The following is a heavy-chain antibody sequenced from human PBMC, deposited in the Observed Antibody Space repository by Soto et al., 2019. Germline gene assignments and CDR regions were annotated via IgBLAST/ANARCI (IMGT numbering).Heavy chain of an antibody. D-gene: IGHD3-16*01. CDR1: GFTVTNTW. CDR2: IKSRTDGGIT. J-gene: IGHJ4*02. V-gene: IGHV3-15*05. Sequence: PGGSLRLSCAASGFTVTNTWMSWVRQAPGKGLEWVGRIKSRTDGGITDYAAPVKGRFTISRDNSHNTLYLQVHSLTAEDTAVYYCAKDRRAGGNSAFYFDFWGQGAQVTVSS. CDR3: AKDRRAGGNSAFYFDF.